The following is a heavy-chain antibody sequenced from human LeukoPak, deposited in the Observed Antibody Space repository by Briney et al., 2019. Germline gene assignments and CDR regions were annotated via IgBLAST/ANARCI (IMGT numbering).Heavy chain of an antibody. CDR1: GFTFSSYS. CDR2: IKLDGSEK. D-gene: IGHD3/OR15-3a*01. J-gene: IGHJ4*02. CDR3: ARDQYDTWSRRGNFDS. Sequence: GGSLRLSCAASGFTFSSYSMNWVRQAPGKGLEWVANIKLDGSEKNYVDSVKGRFTISRDNTKNSLYLQMNSLRAEDTAVFYCARDQYDTWSRRGNFDSWGQGTLVIVSS. V-gene: IGHV3-7*03.